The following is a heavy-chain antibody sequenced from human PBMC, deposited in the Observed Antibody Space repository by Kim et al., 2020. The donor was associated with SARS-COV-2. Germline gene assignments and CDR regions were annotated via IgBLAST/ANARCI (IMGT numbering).Heavy chain of an antibody. CDR2: ISSSSSYI. V-gene: IGHV3-21*01. J-gene: IGHJ4*02. D-gene: IGHD3-22*01. CDR3: ASSPPPLYYYDSSGYSFDY. CDR1: GFTFSSYS. Sequence: GGSLRLSCAASGFTFSSYSMNWVRQAPGKGLEWVSSISSSSSYIYYADSVKGRFTISRDNAKNSLYLQMNSLRAEDTAVYYCASSPPPLYYYDSSGYSFDYWGQGTLVTVSS.